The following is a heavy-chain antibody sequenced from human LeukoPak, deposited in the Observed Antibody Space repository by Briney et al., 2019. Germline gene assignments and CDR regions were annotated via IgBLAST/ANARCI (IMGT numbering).Heavy chain of an antibody. J-gene: IGHJ4*02. CDR1: GGSISSNNW. D-gene: IGHD6-25*01. CDR2: IFHSGST. CDR3: ARNEGSSDFNY. V-gene: IGHV4-4*02. Sequence: SETLSPTCAVSGGSISSNNWWSWVRQPPGKGLEWIGEIFHSGSTNYNPSLKSRVTISVDKSKNQFSLKVNSVTAADTAVYYCARNEGSSDFNYWGQGTLVTVSS.